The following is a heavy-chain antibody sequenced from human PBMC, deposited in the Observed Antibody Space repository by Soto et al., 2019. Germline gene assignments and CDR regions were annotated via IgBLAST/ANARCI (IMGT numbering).Heavy chain of an antibody. CDR3: AREGGSYDSGGYLIRGAFDI. CDR1: VTSIISGDYY. D-gene: IGHD3-22*01. V-gene: IGHV4-31*03. CDR2: IHYRGAT. J-gene: IGHJ3*02. Sequence: SETLSLTGILSVTSIISGDYYWNWIRQHPEKGLEWFGSIHYRGATYYNPSLQSRLAISVVTSKSQFSLKLTSVTAADTAVYYCAREGGSYDSGGYLIRGAFDIWGQGTLVTVSS.